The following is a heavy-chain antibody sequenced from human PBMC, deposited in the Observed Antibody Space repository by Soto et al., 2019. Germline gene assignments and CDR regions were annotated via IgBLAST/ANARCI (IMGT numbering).Heavy chain of an antibody. Sequence: SETLSLTCAVYGGSFSGYYWSLIRQPPGKGLEWIGEINHSGSTNFNPSLKSRVSISVDTSKKQFSLKLSSVTAADTAVYYCAAHLKTTVTAYWYFDLWGRGTLVTVS. V-gene: IGHV4-34*01. CDR1: GGSFSGYY. D-gene: IGHD4-17*01. CDR3: AAHLKTTVTAYWYFDL. CDR2: INHSGST. J-gene: IGHJ2*01.